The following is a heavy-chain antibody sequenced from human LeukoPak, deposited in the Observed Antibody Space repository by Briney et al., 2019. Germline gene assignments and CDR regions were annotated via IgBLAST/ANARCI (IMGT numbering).Heavy chain of an antibody. CDR3: ARQRGLLWFGELLPPNNFDY. CDR2: IYYSGST. CDR1: GGSISSGGYY. J-gene: IGHJ4*02. Sequence: PSETLSLTCTVSGGSISSGGYYWSWIRQHPGQGLEWIGYIYYSGSTYYNPSLKSRVTISVDTSKNQFSLKLSSVTAADTAVYYCARQRGLLWFGELLPPNNFDYWGQGTLVTVSS. D-gene: IGHD3-10*01. V-gene: IGHV4-39*01.